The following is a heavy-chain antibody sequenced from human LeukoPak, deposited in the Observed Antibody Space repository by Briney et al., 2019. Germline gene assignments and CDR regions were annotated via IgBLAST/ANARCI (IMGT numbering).Heavy chain of an antibody. Sequence: GGSLRLSCAASGFTFSSYSMNWVRQAPGKGLEWVSSISSSSSYIYYADSVKGRFTISRDNAKNSLYLQMNSLRAEDTAVYYCARRLGYCSSTSCPEDYYYYYMDVWGKGTTVTVSS. CDR1: GFTFSSYS. D-gene: IGHD2-2*01. J-gene: IGHJ6*03. CDR2: ISSSSSYI. V-gene: IGHV3-21*01. CDR3: ARRLGYCSSTSCPEDYYYYYMDV.